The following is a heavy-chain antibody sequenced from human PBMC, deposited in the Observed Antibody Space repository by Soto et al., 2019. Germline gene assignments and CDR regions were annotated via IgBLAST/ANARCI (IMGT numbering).Heavy chain of an antibody. CDR2: MHYTGFS. J-gene: IGHJ5*02. CDR3: ARRLHYCSSTSCYNNWFDP. V-gene: IGHV4-59*08. D-gene: IGHD2-2*01. CDR1: GDSVTSHY. Sequence: PSETLSLTCSFSGDSVTSHYSTWIRQSPEKGLEWIGYMHYTGFSHYNPSLKSRLTISVDRSKNQFTLKLSSVTAADTAVYYCARRLHYCSSTSCYNNWFDPWGQGTLVTVSS.